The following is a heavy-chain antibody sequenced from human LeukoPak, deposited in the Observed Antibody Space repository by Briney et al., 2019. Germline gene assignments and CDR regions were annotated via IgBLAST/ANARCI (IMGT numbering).Heavy chain of an antibody. CDR3: ARSLTYYYDSSGYYPVGY. CDR2: INHSGST. CDR1: GGSIYNPTYY. J-gene: IGHJ4*02. Sequence: PSETLSLTCIVSGGSIYNPTYYWSWIRQPPGKGLEWIREINHSGSTNYNPSLKSRVTISVDTSKNQFSLKLSSVTAADTAVYYCARSLTYYYDSSGYYPVGYWGQGTLVTVSS. D-gene: IGHD3-22*01. V-gene: IGHV4-34*01.